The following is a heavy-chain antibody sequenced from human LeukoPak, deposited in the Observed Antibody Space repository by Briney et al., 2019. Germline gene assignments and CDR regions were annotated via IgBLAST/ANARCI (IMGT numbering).Heavy chain of an antibody. CDR1: GYTFTSFG. CDR3: ARAQIDYYYYYFMDV. Sequence: GASVKVSCKASGYTFTSFGSGWVRQAPGQGLEWMGWINPYNGNPNYAQKLQGRVTMTTDTSTSTAYMELRSLRSDDTAVYYCARAQIDYYYYYFMDVWGKGTTVTVSS. D-gene: IGHD3-22*01. CDR2: INPYNGNP. V-gene: IGHV1-18*01. J-gene: IGHJ6*03.